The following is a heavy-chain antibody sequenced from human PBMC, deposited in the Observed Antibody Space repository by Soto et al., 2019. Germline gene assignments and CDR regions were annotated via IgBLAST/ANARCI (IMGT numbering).Heavy chain of an antibody. Sequence: SETLSLTCTVSGGSISSSSYYWGWIRQPPGKGLEWIGSIYYSGSTYYNPSLKSRVTISVDTSKNQFSLKLSSVTAADTAVYYCARLGDGSGIQPLYYGMDVWGQGTTVTVSS. J-gene: IGHJ6*02. CDR3: ARLGDGSGIQPLYYGMDV. V-gene: IGHV4-39*01. CDR2: IYYSGST. D-gene: IGHD3-10*01. CDR1: GGSISSSSYY.